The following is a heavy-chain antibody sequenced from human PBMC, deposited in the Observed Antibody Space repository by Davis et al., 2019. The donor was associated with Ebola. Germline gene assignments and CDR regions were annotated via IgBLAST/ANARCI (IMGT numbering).Heavy chain of an antibody. CDR3: ASRRGYSGYDSLFDYYYYGMDV. Sequence: ASVKVSCKASGHTFTSYYMHWVRQAPGQGLEWMGIINPSGGSTSYAQKFQGRVTMTRNTSISTAYMELSSLRSEDTAVYYCASRRGYSGYDSLFDYYYYGMDVWGQGTTVTVSS. CDR1: GHTFTSYY. J-gene: IGHJ6*02. V-gene: IGHV1-46*01. CDR2: INPSGGST. D-gene: IGHD5-12*01.